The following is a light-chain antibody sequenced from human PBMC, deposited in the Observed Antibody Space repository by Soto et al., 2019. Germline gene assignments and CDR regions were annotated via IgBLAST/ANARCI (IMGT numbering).Light chain of an antibody. V-gene: IGLV1-44*01. Sequence: QSVLTQPPSASGTPGQRVTISCSGSSSNIGRNTVNWYQQLPGTPPKLLIYSNNQRPSGVPDRFSGSKSGTSASLAISGLQSEDEADYYCAAWDDSLNGPVFGTGTKVTVL. CDR3: AAWDDSLNGPV. CDR2: SNN. CDR1: SSNIGRNT. J-gene: IGLJ1*01.